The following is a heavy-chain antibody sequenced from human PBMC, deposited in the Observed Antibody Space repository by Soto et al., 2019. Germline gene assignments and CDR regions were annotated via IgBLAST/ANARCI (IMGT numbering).Heavy chain of an antibody. V-gene: IGHV3-53*01. Sequence: GGSLRLSCAASGFTVSSNYMSWVRQAPGKGLEWVSVIYGGGSTYYADSVKGRFTISRDNSKNTLYLQMNSLRAEDTAVYYCARLSNYNYYYYGMDVWGQGTTVTVSS. CDR1: GFTVSSNY. J-gene: IGHJ6*02. D-gene: IGHD4-4*01. CDR2: IYGGGST. CDR3: ARLSNYNYYYYGMDV.